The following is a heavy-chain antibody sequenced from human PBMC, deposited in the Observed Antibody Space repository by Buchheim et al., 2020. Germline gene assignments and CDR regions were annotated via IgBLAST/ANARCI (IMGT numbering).Heavy chain of an antibody. CDR2: ISSSSSSTI. Sequence: EVQLVESGGGLVQPGGSLRLSCAASGFTFSSYSMNWVRQAPGKGLEWVSYISSSSSSTIYYADSVKGRFTISRDNAKNSLFLQMNSLRDEDTAVYYCARWNFPGYYYYYYMDVWGKGTT. CDR1: GFTFSSYS. CDR3: ARWNFPGYYYYYYMDV. D-gene: IGHD1-7*01. J-gene: IGHJ6*03. V-gene: IGHV3-48*02.